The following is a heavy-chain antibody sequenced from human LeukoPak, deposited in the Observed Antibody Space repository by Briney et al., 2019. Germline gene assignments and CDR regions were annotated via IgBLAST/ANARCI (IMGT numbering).Heavy chain of an antibody. Sequence: QPGGSLRLSCAASGFTFSSYAMSWVRQAPGKGLEWVSAISGSGGSTYDADSVKGRFTISRDNSKNTLYLQMNSLRLDDTAVYYCARPQGEIVVVRPFDYWGQGTLVTVSS. CDR3: ARPQGEIVVVRPFDY. CDR2: ISGSGGST. V-gene: IGHV3-23*01. D-gene: IGHD3-22*01. J-gene: IGHJ4*02. CDR1: GFTFSSYA.